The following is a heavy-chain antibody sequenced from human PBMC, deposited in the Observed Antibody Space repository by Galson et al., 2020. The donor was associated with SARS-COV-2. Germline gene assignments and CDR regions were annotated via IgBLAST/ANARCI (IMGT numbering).Heavy chain of an antibody. J-gene: IGHJ5*02. CDR2: IYWDDDK. V-gene: IGHV2-5*02. CDR1: GFSLSTSGVG. D-gene: IGHD3-10*01. CDR3: GHSGHQKIWFGDWWFDP. Sequence: SGPTLVKPTQTLTLTCTFSGFSLSTSGVGVGWIRQPPGKALEWLALIYWDDDKRYSPSLKSRLTITKDTSKNQVVLTMTNMDPVDTATYYGGHSGHQKIWFGDWWFDPWGQGTLVTVSS.